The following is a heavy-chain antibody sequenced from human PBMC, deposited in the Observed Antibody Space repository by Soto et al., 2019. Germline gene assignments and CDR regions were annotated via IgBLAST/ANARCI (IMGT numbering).Heavy chain of an antibody. J-gene: IGHJ6*02. Sequence: QVQLQESGPGLVKPSETLSLTCTVSGGSISSYYWSWIRQPPGKGLEWIGYIYYSGSTNYNPSLKSRVTISVDTSKNQFSLKLSSVNAADTAVYSCAREGVSSSWYNYYGMDVWGQGTTVTVSS. CDR3: AREGVSSSWYNYYGMDV. CDR2: IYYSGST. CDR1: GGSISSYY. V-gene: IGHV4-59*01. D-gene: IGHD6-13*01.